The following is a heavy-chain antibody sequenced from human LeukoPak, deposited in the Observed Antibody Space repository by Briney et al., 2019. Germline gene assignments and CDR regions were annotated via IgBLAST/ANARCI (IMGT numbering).Heavy chain of an antibody. CDR1: GFTFSDYG. V-gene: IGHV3-33*01. CDR2: IRYDGSNK. CDR3: ARDLRGGHYDSSGFFGGLDY. J-gene: IGHJ4*02. D-gene: IGHD3-22*01. Sequence: GKSLRLSCAASGFTFSDYGMYWVRQAPGKGLEWVSNIRYDGSNKYYLDSLRGRFTISRDNSKNTLYLQMNHLRAEDTAVYYCARDLRGGHYDSSGFFGGLDYWGQGTLVTVST.